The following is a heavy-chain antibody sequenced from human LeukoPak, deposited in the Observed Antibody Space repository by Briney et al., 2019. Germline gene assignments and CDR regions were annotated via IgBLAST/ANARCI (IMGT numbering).Heavy chain of an antibody. CDR2: VSSDGNNK. J-gene: IGHJ4*02. V-gene: IGHV3-30*04. CDR3: ARGGYIDALNF. CDR1: GFPFNAYP. Sequence: GGSLRLSCAASGFPFNAYPMHWVRQAPGKGLEWVTLVSSDGNNKYYADSVKGRFTISRDNSKNRLYLQVDSLRSEDTAMYYCARGGYIDALNFWGRGTLVTVSS. D-gene: IGHD5-24*01.